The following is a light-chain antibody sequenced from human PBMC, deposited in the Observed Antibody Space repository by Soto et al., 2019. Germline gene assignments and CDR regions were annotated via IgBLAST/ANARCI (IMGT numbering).Light chain of an antibody. Sequence: EIVLTQSPGTLSLSPGERATLSCRASQSVSNNYLAWYQQKPGQAPRLLIYGASNRATGIPARFSGSGSGTEFTLTISSLQSEDFAVYYCQLSQQRSNWPPITFGQGTRLENK. V-gene: IGKV3-20*01. CDR2: GAS. CDR1: QSVSNNY. J-gene: IGKJ5*01. CDR3: QLSQQRSNWPPIT.